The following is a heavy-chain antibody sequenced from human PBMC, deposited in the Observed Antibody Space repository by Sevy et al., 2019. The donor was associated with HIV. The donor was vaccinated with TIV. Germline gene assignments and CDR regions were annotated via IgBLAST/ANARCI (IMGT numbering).Heavy chain of an antibody. CDR3: ARDRWEMATEARFDP. D-gene: IGHD1-26*01. CDR2: INPNSGGT. CDR1: GYTFTGYY. Sequence: ASVKVSCKASGYTFTGYYMHWVRQAPGQGLEWMGRINPNSGGTNYAQKFQGRVTMTRDTSISTAYMELSRLRSDDTAVYYCARDRWEMATEARFDPWGQGTLVTVSS. J-gene: IGHJ5*02. V-gene: IGHV1-2*06.